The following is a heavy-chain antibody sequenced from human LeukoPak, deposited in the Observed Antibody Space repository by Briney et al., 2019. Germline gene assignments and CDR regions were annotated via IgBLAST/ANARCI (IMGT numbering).Heavy chain of an antibody. V-gene: IGHV3-64D*09. J-gene: IGHJ5*02. CDR3: VRSSASSGPNCFDP. Sequence: GGSLRLSCSASGFTFSTYAMHWVRQAPGKGLEYVSAISSDGDSTYNADSVKGRFTISRNNSKNTLYLQMSSLRTEDTAVYYCVRSSASSGPNCFDPWGQGTLVTVSS. CDR2: ISSDGDST. CDR1: GFTFSTYA. D-gene: IGHD3-10*01.